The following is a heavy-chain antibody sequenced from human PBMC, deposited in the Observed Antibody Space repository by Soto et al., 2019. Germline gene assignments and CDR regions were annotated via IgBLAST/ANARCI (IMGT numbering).Heavy chain of an antibody. J-gene: IGHJ5*02. D-gene: IGHD6-6*01. CDR3: ARDRVYSSSVDWFDP. V-gene: IGHV4-59*01. CDR1: GGSISSYY. CDR2: IYYSRST. Sequence: PSETLSLTCTVSGGSISSYYWSWLRQPPGKGLEWIGYIYYSRSTNNNPSLTSRVTISVDTSKNQFSLKLSSVTSADTAVDYCARDRVYSSSVDWFDPWGQGTLVTVSS.